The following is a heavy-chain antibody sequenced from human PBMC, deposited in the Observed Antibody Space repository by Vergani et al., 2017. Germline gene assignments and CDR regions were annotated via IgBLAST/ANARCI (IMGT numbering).Heavy chain of an antibody. V-gene: IGHV5-51*01. Sequence: EVQLVQSGAEVKKPGESLKISCQISGYSFTNYWVGGVRQMPEKGLEWMGIIHPADSDTRSSQSFQGLVTISVDKSISTAYLKRSSLRAPDSAMYYCARLYGRDSSGSKYFDYRGQGSLVTVSS. J-gene: IGHJ4*02. D-gene: IGHD3-22*01. CDR2: IHPADSDT. CDR1: GYSFTNYW. CDR3: ARLYGRDSSGSKYFDY.